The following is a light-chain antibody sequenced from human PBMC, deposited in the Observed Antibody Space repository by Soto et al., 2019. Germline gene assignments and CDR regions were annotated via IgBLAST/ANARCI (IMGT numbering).Light chain of an antibody. CDR3: HQYSNWPFT. CDR2: GAS. V-gene: IGKV3-15*01. CDR1: QSVDIK. Sequence: EIVMTQSPATLSVSPGEGVTLSCRASQSVDIKLAWYQQKPGQAPSLLIYGASSRATGIPPRFSGSGSGTQFTLSITSLQSEDFAVYYCHQYSNWPFTFGQGTKVDIK. J-gene: IGKJ3*01.